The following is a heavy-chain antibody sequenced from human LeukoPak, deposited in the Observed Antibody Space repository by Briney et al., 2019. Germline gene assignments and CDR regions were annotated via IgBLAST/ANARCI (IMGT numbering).Heavy chain of an antibody. V-gene: IGHV4-34*01. Sequence: PSETLSLTCAVYGGSFSGYYWSWIRQPPGKGLEWLGEINHSGSTNYNPSLKSRVTISVDTSKNQFSLKLSSVTAADTAVYYCARGTKTPIYYDFWSGPLNWFDPWGQGTLVTVSS. CDR3: ARGTKTPIYYDFWSGPLNWFDP. D-gene: IGHD3-3*01. J-gene: IGHJ5*02. CDR2: INHSGST. CDR1: GGSFSGYY.